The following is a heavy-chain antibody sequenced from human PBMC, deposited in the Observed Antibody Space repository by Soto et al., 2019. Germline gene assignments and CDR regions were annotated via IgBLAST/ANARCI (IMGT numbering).Heavy chain of an antibody. V-gene: IGHV3-30-3*01. D-gene: IGHD3-10*01. CDR1: GFTFSSYA. Sequence: GGSLRLSCAASGFTFSSYAMHWVRQAPGKGLEWVAVISYDGSNKYYADSVKGRFTISGDNSKNTLYLQMNSLRAEDTAVYYCARDLTMVRLYYYYGMDAWGQGTTVTVSS. CDR3: ARDLTMVRLYYYYGMDA. J-gene: IGHJ6*02. CDR2: ISYDGSNK.